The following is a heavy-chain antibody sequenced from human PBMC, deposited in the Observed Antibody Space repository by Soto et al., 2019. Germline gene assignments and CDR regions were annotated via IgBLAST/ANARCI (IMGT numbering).Heavy chain of an antibody. CDR1: GGSMRNYF. CDR2: IHYSGTT. CDR3: AAGEASSRNLAPYYLDF. Sequence: SGTLSLTCTVSGGSMRNYFWTWIRQPPGKGLEWIGYIHYSGTTSFFPSYNPSLRSRVTISEDTSKNQFSLNLLSVTTADTAVYFCAAGEASSRNLAPYYLDFWGQGTLVTVSS. V-gene: IGHV4-59*01. J-gene: IGHJ4*02. D-gene: IGHD6-13*01.